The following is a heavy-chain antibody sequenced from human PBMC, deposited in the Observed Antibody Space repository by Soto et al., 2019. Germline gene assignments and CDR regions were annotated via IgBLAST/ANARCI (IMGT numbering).Heavy chain of an antibody. CDR1: GGTFSSYA. D-gene: IGHD2-15*01. Sequence: SVKVSCKASGGTFSSYAISWVRQAPGQGLEWMGGIIPIFGTANYAQKFQGRVTITADESTSTAYMELSSLRSEDTAVYYCARSRIVVVVAATPPTYYYYGMDVWGQGTTVTVSS. CDR3: ARSRIVVVVAATPPTYYYYGMDV. J-gene: IGHJ6*02. CDR2: IIPIFGTA. V-gene: IGHV1-69*13.